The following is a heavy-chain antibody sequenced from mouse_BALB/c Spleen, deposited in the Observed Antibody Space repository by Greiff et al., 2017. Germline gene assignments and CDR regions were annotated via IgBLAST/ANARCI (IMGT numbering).Heavy chain of an antibody. CDR2: ISYSGST. J-gene: IGHJ3*01. D-gene: IGHD2-4*01. Sequence: EVQLVESGPGLVKPSQSLSLTCTVTGYSITSDYAWNWIRQFPGNKLEWMGYISYSGSTSYNPSLKSRISITRDTSKNQFFLQLNSVTTEDTATYYCARDYDYGWFAYWGQGTLVTVSA. CDR3: ARDYDYGWFAY. CDR1: GYSITSDYA. V-gene: IGHV3-2*02.